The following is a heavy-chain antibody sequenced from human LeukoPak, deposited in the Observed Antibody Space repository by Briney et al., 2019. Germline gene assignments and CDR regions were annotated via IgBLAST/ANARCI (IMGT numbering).Heavy chain of an antibody. CDR3: ARKRAHCSSTSCYIWRYYYYYMDV. CDR2: ISSSSSYI. V-gene: IGHV3-21*01. Sequence: PGGSLRLSCAASGFTFSSYSMNWVRQAPGKGLEWVSSISSSSSYIYYADSVKGRFTISGDNAKNSLYLQMNSLRAEDTAVYYCARKRAHCSSTSCYIWRYYYYYMDVWGKGTTVTVSS. J-gene: IGHJ6*03. D-gene: IGHD2-2*02. CDR1: GFTFSSYS.